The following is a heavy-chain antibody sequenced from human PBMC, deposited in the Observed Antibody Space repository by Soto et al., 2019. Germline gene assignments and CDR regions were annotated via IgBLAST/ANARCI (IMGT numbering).Heavy chain of an antibody. CDR2: ISGNGGST. Sequence: PGGSLRLSCAAPGFSFSSYAMSWVRLAPGKGLEWVSVISGNGGSTYYADSVKGRFTISRDNSKNTLYLQMNSLRAEDTAVYYCAKVGAPEIYYYYGMDVWGQGTTVTVSS. CDR3: AKVGAPEIYYYYGMDV. CDR1: GFSFSSYA. J-gene: IGHJ6*02. V-gene: IGHV3-23*01.